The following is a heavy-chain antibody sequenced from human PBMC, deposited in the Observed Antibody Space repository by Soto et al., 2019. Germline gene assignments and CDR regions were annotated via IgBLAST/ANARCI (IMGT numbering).Heavy chain of an antibody. CDR3: TRHAWIQTPNLFDY. CDR1: GFTFSGSA. CDR2: IRSKANSYAT. D-gene: IGHD5-18*01. J-gene: IGHJ4*02. Sequence: VGSLRLSCAASGFTFSGSAMHWVRQASGKGLEWVGRIRSKANSYATAYAASVKGRFTISRDDSKNTAYLQMNSLKTEDTAVYYCTRHAWIQTPNLFDYWGQGTLVTVSS. V-gene: IGHV3-73*01.